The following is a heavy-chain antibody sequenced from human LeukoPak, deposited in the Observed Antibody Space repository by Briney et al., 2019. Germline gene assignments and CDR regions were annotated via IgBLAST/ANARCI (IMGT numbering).Heavy chain of an antibody. CDR2: ISYNGNT. V-gene: IGHV1-18*01. CDR3: AAGLRSGYYYSFDY. CDR1: GYTFTSYG. J-gene: IGHJ4*02. D-gene: IGHD3-22*01. Sequence: ASVKVSFKASGYTFTSYGMSWVRQAPGQGLEWMGWISYNGNTNYAQKFQGRVTVTTDTSTSTASMELRSLRSDDTAVYYCAAGLRSGYYYSFDYWGQGTLVTVSS.